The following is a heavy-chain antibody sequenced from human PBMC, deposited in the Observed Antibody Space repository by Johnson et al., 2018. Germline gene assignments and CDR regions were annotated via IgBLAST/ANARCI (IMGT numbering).Heavy chain of an antibody. V-gene: IGHV3-23*04. CDR1: GFTFNTCA. D-gene: IGHD2-2*01. CDR2: ISASGDTT. J-gene: IGHJ6*02. CDR3: AKYVVVVPVSYGLDV. Sequence: VQLVESGGGLVQXGGSXRLXCATSGFTFNTCAMNWVRQAPGKGLEWVSGISASGDTTWYSDSVKGRFAISRDNSKNTLSLQMNRLRADDTAIYYCAKYVVVVPVSYGLDVWGQGTTVTVSS.